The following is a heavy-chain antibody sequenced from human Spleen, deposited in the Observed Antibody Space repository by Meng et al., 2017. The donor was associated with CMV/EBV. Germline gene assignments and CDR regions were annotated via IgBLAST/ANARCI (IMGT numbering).Heavy chain of an antibody. CDR1: GGSFSGYY. J-gene: IGHJ4*02. Sequence: SQTLSLTCAVYGGSFSGYYWSWIRQPPGKGLEWIGEINHSGSTNYNPPLKSRVTISVDTSKNQFSLKLSSVTAADTAVYYCARADGCSSTSCYWDAFDYWGQGTLVTVSS. V-gene: IGHV4-34*01. CDR2: INHSGST. D-gene: IGHD2-2*01. CDR3: ARADGCSSTSCYWDAFDY.